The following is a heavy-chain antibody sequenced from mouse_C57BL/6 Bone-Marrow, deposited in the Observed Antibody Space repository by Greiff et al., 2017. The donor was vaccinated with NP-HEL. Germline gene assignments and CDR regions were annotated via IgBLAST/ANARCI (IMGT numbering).Heavy chain of an antibody. V-gene: IGHV1-55*01. CDR1: GYTFTSYW. Sequence: VQLQQPGAELVKPGASVKMSCKASGYTFTSYWITWVKQRPGQGLEWIGDIYPGSGSTNYNEKFKSKATLTVDTSSSTAYMQLSSLTSEDSAVYYCARFHYYGSSYDAMDYWGQGTSVTVSS. D-gene: IGHD1-1*01. CDR3: ARFHYYGSSYDAMDY. CDR2: IYPGSGST. J-gene: IGHJ4*01.